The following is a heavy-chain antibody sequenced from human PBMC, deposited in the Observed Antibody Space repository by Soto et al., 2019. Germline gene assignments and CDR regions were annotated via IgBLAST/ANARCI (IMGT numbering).Heavy chain of an antibody. J-gene: IGHJ4*02. D-gene: IGHD1-26*01. CDR3: AHSGVVGAYFDA. V-gene: IGHV2-5*02. CDR2: IYWDDDK. CDR1: GFSLSTSAVG. Sequence: QITLKESGPTLVKPTQTLTLTCTFSGFSLSTSAVGVGWIRQTPEKALEWLALIYWDDDKRYSPSLKSRLTITKDPSKNQVVLSMTNTVPVDTATYYYAHSGVVGAYFDAWGQGTLVTVSS.